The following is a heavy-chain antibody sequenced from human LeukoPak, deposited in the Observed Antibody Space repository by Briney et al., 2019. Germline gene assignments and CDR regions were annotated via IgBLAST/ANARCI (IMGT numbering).Heavy chain of an antibody. CDR3: ARDFTTDADNWRFRSTWFDP. CDR1: GGSITSYY. J-gene: IGHJ5*02. D-gene: IGHD5-24*01. V-gene: IGHV4-59*01. Sequence: SETLSLTCTVSGGSITSYYWSWIRQPPGKGLEWIGYVSDSGSTNYNPSLTSRLTISLDTSKNQFSLKLSSVTAADTGIYYCARDFTTDADNWRFRSTWFDPWGQGTLVTVSS. CDR2: VSDSGST.